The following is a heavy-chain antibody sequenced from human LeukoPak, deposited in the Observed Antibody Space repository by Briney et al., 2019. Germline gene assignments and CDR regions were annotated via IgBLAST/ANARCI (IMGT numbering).Heavy chain of an antibody. V-gene: IGHV1-18*01. CDR2: ISAYIGNT. CDR3: ARGSTRVAAAGISDC. Sequence: ASLKLSCTASGYTVTSYSISWVRQAPRQGLERMGWISAYIGNTNYTQKPQGRVTMTTDTSTSTAYMELRSLSSDDTAVYYCARGSTRVAAAGISDCWREGTLVTVS. J-gene: IGHJ4*02. CDR1: GYTVTSYS. D-gene: IGHD6-13*01.